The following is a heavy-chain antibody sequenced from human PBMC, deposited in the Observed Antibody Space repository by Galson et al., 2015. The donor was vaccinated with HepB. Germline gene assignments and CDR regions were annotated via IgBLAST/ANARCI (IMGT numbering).Heavy chain of an antibody. CDR1: GFTFNTYA. Sequence: SLRLSCAASGFTFNTYAMSWVRQAPGKGLEWVSGISWNSGGIGYADSVKGRFTISRDNAKNSLYLQMNSLRAEDTALYYCVKDWEAVTGWFDYWGQGTLVTVSS. V-gene: IGHV3-9*01. D-gene: IGHD6-19*01. CDR3: VKDWEAVTGWFDY. CDR2: ISWNSGGI. J-gene: IGHJ4*02.